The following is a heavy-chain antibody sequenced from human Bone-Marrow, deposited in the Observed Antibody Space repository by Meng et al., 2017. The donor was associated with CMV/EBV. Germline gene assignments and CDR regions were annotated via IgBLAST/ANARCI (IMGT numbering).Heavy chain of an antibody. D-gene: IGHD3-3*02. J-gene: IGHJ4*02. CDR1: GFSFSGYE. Sequence: GESLKISCAASGFSFSGYEMNWVRQAPGKGLEWVSHISGGYDSSRYYADSVKGRFTITRDNAKNSLYLQMNSLSAEDTAVYYCVRGISYYFDYWGQGALVTVSS. V-gene: IGHV3-48*03. CDR3: VRGISYYFDY. CDR2: ISGGYDSSR.